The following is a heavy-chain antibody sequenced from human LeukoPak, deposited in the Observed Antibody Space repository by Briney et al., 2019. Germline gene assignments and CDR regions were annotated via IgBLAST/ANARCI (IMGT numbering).Heavy chain of an antibody. CDR1: GFTFSNHW. J-gene: IGHJ4*02. CDR3: ARDQVPIVFDY. D-gene: IGHD3-16*02. V-gene: IGHV3-7*01. CDR2: IKQDGSEK. Sequence: QTGGSLRLSCAASGFTFSNHWMSWVRQAPGKGLEWVANIKQDGSEKYYVDSVKGRFTISRDNAKSSLYLQMNSLRAEDTAVYYCARDQVPIVFDYWGQGTLVTVSS.